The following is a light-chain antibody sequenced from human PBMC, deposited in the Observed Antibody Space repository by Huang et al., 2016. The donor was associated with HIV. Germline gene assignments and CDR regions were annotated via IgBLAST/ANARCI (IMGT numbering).Light chain of an antibody. Sequence: EIVLMQSPATLSLSPGERATLSCGASQTISSNYLAWYQQRPGLAPRLLIYEASKRATDIPDRFSGSGSGTDFTLTITGLEPEDFAVYDCQQYGASPYTFGQGSKLEI. CDR2: EAS. V-gene: IGKV3D-20*01. CDR3: QQYGASPYT. J-gene: IGKJ2*01. CDR1: QTISSNY.